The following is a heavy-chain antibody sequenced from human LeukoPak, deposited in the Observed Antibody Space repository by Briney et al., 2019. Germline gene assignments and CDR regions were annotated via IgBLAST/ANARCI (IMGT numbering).Heavy chain of an antibody. Sequence: ASVKVSCKASGYTFTGYYMHWGRQAPGQGLEWMGLINAKSGVQNYDKNFQGRVHMHRAPYISTAYMEMSRLRSGDTAVYYCARDQGLEYQLLYEYWGEGPLVTVSS. CDR2: INAKSGVQ. CDR3: ARDQGLEYQLLYEY. CDR1: GYTFTGYY. D-gene: IGHD2-2*02. V-gene: IGHV1-2*02. J-gene: IGHJ4*02.